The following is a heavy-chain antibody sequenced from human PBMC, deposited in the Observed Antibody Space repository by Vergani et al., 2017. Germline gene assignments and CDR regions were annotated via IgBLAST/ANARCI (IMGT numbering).Heavy chain of an antibody. J-gene: IGHJ3*02. D-gene: IGHD5-18*01. Sequence: QVQLVQSGAEVKQPGSSVKVSCTASVGPFSSYAISWVRQAPGQGLEWMGRIIPIFGTATYAQTFQGRVTITADESTSTAYMELSSLRSEDTAVYYCARSYSYGYSPDAFDIWGQGTMVTVSS. CDR3: ARSYSYGYSPDAFDI. CDR2: IIPIFGTA. V-gene: IGHV1-69*18. CDR1: VGPFSSYA.